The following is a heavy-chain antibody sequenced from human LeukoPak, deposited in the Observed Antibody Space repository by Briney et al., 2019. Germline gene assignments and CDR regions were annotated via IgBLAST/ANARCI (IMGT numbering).Heavy chain of an antibody. CDR2: IDPSDSYT. J-gene: IGHJ4*02. D-gene: IGHD2-21*02. CDR1: GYSFTTYS. Sequence: RRGESLKISCRGSGYSFTTYSISWVRQMPGKGLEWMGRIDPSDSYTHYSPSFQGHVSFSADKSINTAYVQWSSLKASDTAMYYCASGGDWFDYWGQGTPVTVSS. CDR3: ASGGDWFDY. V-gene: IGHV5-10-1*01.